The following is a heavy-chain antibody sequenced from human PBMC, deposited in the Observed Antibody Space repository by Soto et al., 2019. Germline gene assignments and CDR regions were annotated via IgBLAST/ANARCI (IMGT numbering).Heavy chain of an antibody. J-gene: IGHJ4*02. CDR3: ARWTKLDGDSSENDY. D-gene: IGHD3-22*01. V-gene: IGHV4-59*06. CDR2: IYYSGST. Sequence: SETLSLTCTVSGGSISSYYWSWIRQPPGKGLEWIGYIYYSGSTYYNPSLKSRVTISVDTSKNQFSLKLSSVTAADTAVYYCARWTKLDGDSSENDYWGQGTLVTVSS. CDR1: GGSISSYY.